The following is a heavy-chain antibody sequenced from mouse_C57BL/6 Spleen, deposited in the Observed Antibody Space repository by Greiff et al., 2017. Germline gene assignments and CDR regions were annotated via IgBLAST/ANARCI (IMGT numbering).Heavy chain of an antibody. CDR3: ARWGTTVVVPYYFDY. CDR2: IYPGSGST. CDR1: GYTFTSYW. J-gene: IGHJ2*01. Sequence: QVQLKQPGAELVKPGASVKMSCKASGYTFTSYWITWVKQRPGQGLEWIGDIYPGSGSTNYNEKFKSKATLTVDTSSSTAYMQLSSLTSEDSAVYYCARWGTTVVVPYYFDYWGQGTTLTVSS. V-gene: IGHV1-55*01. D-gene: IGHD1-1*01.